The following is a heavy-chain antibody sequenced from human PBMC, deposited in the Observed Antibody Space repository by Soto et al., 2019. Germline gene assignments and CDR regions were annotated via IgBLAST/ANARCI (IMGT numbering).Heavy chain of an antibody. J-gene: IGHJ4*02. CDR2: ISGSGGST. CDR3: AMSRSKAGYFDY. Sequence: SGGSLRLSCAASGFTFSSYAMSWVRQAPGKGLEWVSAISGSGGSTYYADSVKGRFTISRDNSKNTLYLQMNSLRAEDTAVYYCAMSRSKAGYFDYWGQGTLVTVSS. V-gene: IGHV3-23*01. D-gene: IGHD6-13*01. CDR1: GFTFSSYA.